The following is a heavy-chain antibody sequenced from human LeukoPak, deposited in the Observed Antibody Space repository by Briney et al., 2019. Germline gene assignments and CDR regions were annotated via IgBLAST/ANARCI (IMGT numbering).Heavy chain of an antibody. V-gene: IGHV4-38-2*02. CDR1: GYSISSGYY. J-gene: IGHJ4*02. CDR2: IYHSGST. D-gene: IGHD4-23*01. Sequence: SETLSLTCAVSGYSISSGYYWGWIRQPPGKGLGWIGNIYHSGSTYYNPSLKSRVTMSVDSSKYHFSLNLSSVTAADTAVYYCARDLTYGGNSPRFDYWGQGTLVTVSS. CDR3: ARDLTYGGNSPRFDY.